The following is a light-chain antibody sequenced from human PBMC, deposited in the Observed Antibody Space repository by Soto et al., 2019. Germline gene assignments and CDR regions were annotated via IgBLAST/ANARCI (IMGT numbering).Light chain of an antibody. CDR2: DAS. J-gene: IGKJ1*01. V-gene: IGKV3-11*01. Sequence: IVLTQSQATLSFSPVERATLSCRASQSISNYLAWYQQKPGQAPRLLIYDASNRATGIPARFSGSGSGTEFTLTISSLQSEDFAVYYCQQYNNWRRTFGQGTKVDIK. CDR3: QQYNNWRRT. CDR1: QSISNY.